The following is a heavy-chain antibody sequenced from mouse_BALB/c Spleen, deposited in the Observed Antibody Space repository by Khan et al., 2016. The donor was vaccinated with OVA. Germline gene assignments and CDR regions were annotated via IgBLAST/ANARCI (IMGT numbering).Heavy chain of an antibody. Sequence: EVKLLESGPGLVKPSQSLSLTCTVTGYPITSDYAWNWIRQFPGNKLEWMGYISYSGSTNYNPALKSRISITRDTSKNQFFLQLNSVTTEDTATYYCARDGSRYNYAMDYWGQGTSVTVSS. V-gene: IGHV3-2*02. CDR3: ARDGSRYNYAMDY. D-gene: IGHD2-3*01. J-gene: IGHJ4*01. CDR1: GYPITSDYA. CDR2: ISYSGST.